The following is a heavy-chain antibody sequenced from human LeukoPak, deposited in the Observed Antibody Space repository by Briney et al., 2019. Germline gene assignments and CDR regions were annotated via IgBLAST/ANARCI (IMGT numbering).Heavy chain of an antibody. CDR3: ARDQSSGWSQTDY. D-gene: IGHD6-19*01. J-gene: IGHJ4*02. CDR2: ISSSGSTI. Sequence: GGSLRLSCAASGFTFSDYYMSWIRQAPGKGLEWVSYISSSGSTIYYADSVEGRFTISRDNAKNSLYLQMNSLRAEDTAVYYCARDQSSGWSQTDYWGQGTLVTVSS. CDR1: GFTFSDYY. V-gene: IGHV3-11*01.